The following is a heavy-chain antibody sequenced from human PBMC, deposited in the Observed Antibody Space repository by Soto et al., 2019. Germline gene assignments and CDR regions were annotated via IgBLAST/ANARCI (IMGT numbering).Heavy chain of an antibody. J-gene: IGHJ4*02. D-gene: IGHD6-13*01. V-gene: IGHV4-30-4*01. Sequence: SETLCVTCTVSGGSISSGDYYWCWIRQPPGKGLEWIGYIYYSGSTYYNPSLKSRVTISVDTSKNQFSLKLSSVTAADTAVYYCARVHKSRTGGSWGGVLAFDYSVQVSL. CDR3: ARVHKSRTGGSWGGVLAFDY. CDR1: GGSISSGDYY. CDR2: IYYSGST.